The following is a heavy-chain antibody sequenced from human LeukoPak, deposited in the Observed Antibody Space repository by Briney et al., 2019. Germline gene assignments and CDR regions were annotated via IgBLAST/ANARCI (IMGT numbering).Heavy chain of an antibody. J-gene: IGHJ6*02. V-gene: IGHV3-53*01. CDR1: GFTVSSNY. D-gene: IGHD3-10*01. CDR2: INTGGST. CDR3: AREYYDSGSYLYGMDV. Sequence: GRSRRLSCAASGFTVSSNYMSWVRQAPGKGLEWVSLINTGGSTYYADSVKGRFTISRDNSKNTLYLQMNSLRAEDTAVYYCAREYYDSGSYLYGMDVWGQGTTVTVSS.